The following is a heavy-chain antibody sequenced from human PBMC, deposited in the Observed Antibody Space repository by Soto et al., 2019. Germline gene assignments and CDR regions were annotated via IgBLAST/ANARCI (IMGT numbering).Heavy chain of an antibody. Sequence: PGGSLRLSCAASGFTFSGYTMNWVRQAPGKGLEWVSSITSGSSYIYYADSVKGRFTISRDNAKNSLYLQINSLRAEDTAVYYCARDGSRADFWSGYYKDPFDYWGQGTLVTVSS. CDR3: ARDGSRADFWSGYYKDPFDY. CDR1: GFTFSGYT. CDR2: ITSGSSYI. J-gene: IGHJ4*02. D-gene: IGHD3-3*01. V-gene: IGHV3-21*01.